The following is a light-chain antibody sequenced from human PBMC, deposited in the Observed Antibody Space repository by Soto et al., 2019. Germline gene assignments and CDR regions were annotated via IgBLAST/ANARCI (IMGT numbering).Light chain of an antibody. J-gene: IGKJ2*01. CDR2: AAT. V-gene: IGKV1-39*01. CDR3: QQSYTSQQT. Sequence: DIQMPQSPSSLSASVGDTVSITCRAGQTFNNYLNWYQHKPGKVPKLLIYAATALQSGVPSRFSASASGMDFTLTIINVQPEDCGTYYCQQSYTSQQTFGQGTKV. CDR1: QTFNNY.